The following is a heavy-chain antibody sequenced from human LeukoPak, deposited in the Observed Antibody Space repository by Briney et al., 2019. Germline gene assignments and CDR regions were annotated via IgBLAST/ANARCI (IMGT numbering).Heavy chain of an antibody. CDR3: ARRSGYCSSTSCRIRGANYYYYMDV. CDR1: GGSISSSSYY. V-gene: IGHV4-39*01. CDR2: IYYSGST. Sequence: PSETLSLTCTVSGGSISSSSYYWGWIRQPPGKGLEWIGSIYYSGSTYYNPSLKSRVTISVDTSKNQFSLKLSSVTAADTAVYYCARRSGYCSSTSCRIRGANYYYYMDVWGKGTTVTVSS. D-gene: IGHD2-2*03. J-gene: IGHJ6*03.